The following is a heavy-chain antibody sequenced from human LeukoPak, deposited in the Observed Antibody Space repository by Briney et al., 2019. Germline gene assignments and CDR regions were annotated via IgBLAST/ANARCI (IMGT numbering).Heavy chain of an antibody. CDR1: GFTFSGFW. Sequence: GGSLRLSCAASGFTFSGFWMHWVRQAPGKGLVWVSCISFDGSDATYADAVKGRFTISRDNAKNTLHLQMNSLRTEDTAVYYCAKDWRWELLKGAFNVWGQGTMVTVSA. CDR3: AKDWRWELLKGAFNV. D-gene: IGHD2-15*01. CDR2: ISFDGSDA. V-gene: IGHV3-74*01. J-gene: IGHJ3*01.